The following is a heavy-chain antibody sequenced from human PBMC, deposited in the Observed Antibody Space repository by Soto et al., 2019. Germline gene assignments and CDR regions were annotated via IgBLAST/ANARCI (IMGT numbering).Heavy chain of an antibody. J-gene: IGHJ4*02. CDR3: ASGGRGRGVIPLDY. CDR2: IIPIFGTA. D-gene: IGHD3-10*01. Sequence: SVKVSCKASGGTFSSYAISWVRQAPGQGLEWMGGIIPIFGTANYAQKFQGRVTITADESTSTAYMELSSLRSEDTAVYYCASGGRGRGVIPLDYWGQGTLVTASS. CDR1: GGTFSSYA. V-gene: IGHV1-69*13.